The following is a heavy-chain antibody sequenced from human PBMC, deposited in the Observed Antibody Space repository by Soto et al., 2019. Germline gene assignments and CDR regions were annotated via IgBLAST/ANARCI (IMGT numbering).Heavy chain of an antibody. CDR2: ISSSGDNM. CDR1: GFTFSSSS. Sequence: GGSLRLSCAASGFTFSSSSMNWVRQAPGQGLEWVSYISSSGDNMYYADSVKGRFTISRDNAENSLFLQMNSLRDEDTAVYYCARDLRTTTRLFDSWGQGTLVTVSS. CDR3: ARDLRTTTRLFDS. V-gene: IGHV3-48*02. J-gene: IGHJ4*02. D-gene: IGHD1-26*01.